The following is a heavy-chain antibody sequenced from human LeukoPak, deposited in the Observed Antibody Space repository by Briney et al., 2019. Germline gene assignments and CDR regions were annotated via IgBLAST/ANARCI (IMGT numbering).Heavy chain of an antibody. Sequence: SETLSLTCAVYGGSFSGYYWSWIRQPPGKGLEWIGEINHSGSTNYNPSLKSRVTISVDTSKNQFSLKLSSVTAADTAVYCCARVRRRGGYSYGRNHYYFDYWGQGTLVTVSS. V-gene: IGHV4-34*01. CDR1: GGSFSGYY. CDR3: ARVRRRGGYSYGRNHYYFDY. CDR2: INHSGST. D-gene: IGHD5-18*01. J-gene: IGHJ4*02.